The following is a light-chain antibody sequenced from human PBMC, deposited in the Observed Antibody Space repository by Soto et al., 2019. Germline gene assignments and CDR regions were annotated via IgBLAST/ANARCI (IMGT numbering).Light chain of an antibody. CDR2: AAS. J-gene: IGKJ1*01. Sequence: DIQMTQSPSSLSASVGDRVTITCRASQGISNYLAWYQQKPGKVPKLLIYAASTLQSGVPSRFSGSGSGTDFNITISSLQPEDVATNCSQKYNSPNKTFGQGTKVEI. V-gene: IGKV1-27*01. CDR3: QKYNSPNKT. CDR1: QGISNY.